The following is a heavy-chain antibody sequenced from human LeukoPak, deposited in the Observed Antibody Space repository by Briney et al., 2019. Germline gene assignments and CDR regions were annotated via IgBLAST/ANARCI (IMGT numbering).Heavy chain of an antibody. CDR3: AKNNYYFDY. CDR2: ISGSGGST. Sequence: LEWVSAISGSGGSTYYADSVKGRFTISRDNSKNTLYLQMNSLRAEDTAVYYCAKNNYYFDYWGQGTLVTVSS. J-gene: IGHJ4*02. D-gene: IGHD1-20*01. V-gene: IGHV3-23*01.